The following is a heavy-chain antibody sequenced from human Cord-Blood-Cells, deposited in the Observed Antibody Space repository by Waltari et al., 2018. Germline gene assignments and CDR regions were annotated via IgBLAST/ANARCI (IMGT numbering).Heavy chain of an antibody. Sequence: QVQLVQSGAEVKKPGASVKVSCKASGYTSTGYYMYWVRQAPGQGLEWMGWINPNSGGKNYAQKFQGRVTRTRETSISTAYMGLGRLRSDDTAVYSCARVDLGGGRWGAFDIWGQGTMVTVSS. CDR1: GYTSTGYY. J-gene: IGHJ3*02. CDR2: INPNSGGK. V-gene: IGHV1-2*02. CDR3: ARVDLGGGRWGAFDI. D-gene: IGHD3-16*01.